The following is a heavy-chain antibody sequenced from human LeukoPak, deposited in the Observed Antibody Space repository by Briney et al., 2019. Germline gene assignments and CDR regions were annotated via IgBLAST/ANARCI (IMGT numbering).Heavy chain of an antibody. D-gene: IGHD3-22*01. CDR3: ARTDYYDSSGYYYMPPDAFDI. V-gene: IGHV4-34*01. CDR1: GGSFSGYY. CDR2: INHSGST. J-gene: IGHJ3*02. Sequence: SETLSLTCAVYGGSFSGYYWSWIRQPPGKGLEWIGEINHSGSTNYNPSLKSRVTISVDTSKNQFSLKLSSVTAADAAVYYCARTDYYDSSGYYYMPPDAFDIWGQGTMVTVSS.